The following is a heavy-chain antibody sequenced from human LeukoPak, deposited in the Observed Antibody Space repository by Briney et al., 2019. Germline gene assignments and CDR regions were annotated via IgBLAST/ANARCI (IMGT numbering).Heavy chain of an antibody. CDR1: GFTFSGHV. V-gene: IGHV3-33*01. Sequence: GGSLRLSCAASGFTFSGHVMHWVRQAPGKGLEWVAVIWYDGSNKYSADSVKGRFTISRDNSKNTLYLQMNSLRAEDTAVYYCARVAPIYSSSLYYLDYWGQGTLVTVSS. CDR2: IWYDGSNK. CDR3: ARVAPIYSSSLYYLDY. D-gene: IGHD6-13*01. J-gene: IGHJ4*02.